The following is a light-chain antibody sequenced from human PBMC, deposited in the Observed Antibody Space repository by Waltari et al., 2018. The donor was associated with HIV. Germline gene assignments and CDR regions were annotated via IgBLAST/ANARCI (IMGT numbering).Light chain of an antibody. CDR3: QVWDSHTVV. Sequence: YDLSQPLSVSVDLGQTARITCGGANIGSKNVHWYQQKPGQAPVLVIYRSRNRPSGITDRISASKAGSMVTLIISRVQIEDEADYFCQVWDSHTVVFGGGTTLTVL. V-gene: IGLV3-9*01. J-gene: IGLJ2*01. CDR2: RSR. CDR1: NIGSKN.